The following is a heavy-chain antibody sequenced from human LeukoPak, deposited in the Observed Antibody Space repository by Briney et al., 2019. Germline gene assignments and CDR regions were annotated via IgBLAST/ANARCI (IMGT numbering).Heavy chain of an antibody. CDR3: AIPYSSSWSPFDY. Sequence: ASVKVSCKASGYTFTSYYMHWVRQAPGQGLEWMGRINPNSGGTNYAQKFQGRVTMTRDTSISTAYMELSRLRSDGTAVYYCAIPYSSSWSPFDYWGQGTLVTVSS. V-gene: IGHV1-2*06. D-gene: IGHD6-13*01. CDR2: INPNSGGT. CDR1: GYTFTSYY. J-gene: IGHJ4*02.